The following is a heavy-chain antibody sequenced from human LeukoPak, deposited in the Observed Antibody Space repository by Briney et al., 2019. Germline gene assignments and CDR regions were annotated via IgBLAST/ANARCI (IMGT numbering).Heavy chain of an antibody. Sequence: GGSLRLSCAASGFTFSDYSMSRIRQAPGKGLEWVSYITNTGTTIYYADSVKGRFTISRDNTKNSLYLQMNILRAEDTAVYYCARGGLYYFEYWGQGTLVTVSS. CDR1: GFTFSDYS. CDR2: ITNTGTTI. V-gene: IGHV3-11*01. J-gene: IGHJ4*02. D-gene: IGHD2-2*02. CDR3: ARGGLYYFEY.